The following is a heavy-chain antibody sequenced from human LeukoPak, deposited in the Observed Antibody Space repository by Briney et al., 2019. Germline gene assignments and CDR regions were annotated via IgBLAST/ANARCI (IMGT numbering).Heavy chain of an antibody. CDR2: ISSSSSYI. Sequence: GGSLRLSCAASGFTFSSYSMNWVRQAPGKGLEWVSSISSSSSYIYYADSVKGRFTISRDNAKNSLYLQMNSLRAEDTAVYYCARGYCAGSGCSSPPHYWGQGTLVSVSS. V-gene: IGHV3-21*01. CDR1: GFTFSSYS. J-gene: IGHJ4*02. CDR3: ARGYCAGSGCSSPPHY. D-gene: IGHD2-15*01.